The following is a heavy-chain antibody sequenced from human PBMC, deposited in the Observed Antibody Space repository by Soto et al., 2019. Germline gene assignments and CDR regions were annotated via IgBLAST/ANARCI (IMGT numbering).Heavy chain of an antibody. CDR3: ARNKPSRVTMIVVADAFDI. V-gene: IGHV4-30-4*01. J-gene: IGHJ3*02. CDR2: IYYSGST. D-gene: IGHD3-22*01. Sequence: QVQLQESGPGLVKPSQTLSLTCTVSGGSISSGDYYWSWIRQPPGKGLEWIGYIYYSGSTYYNPSLTSRVTISVDTSKNQFSLKLSSVTAADTAVYYCARNKPSRVTMIVVADAFDIWGQGTMVTVSS. CDR1: GGSISSGDYY.